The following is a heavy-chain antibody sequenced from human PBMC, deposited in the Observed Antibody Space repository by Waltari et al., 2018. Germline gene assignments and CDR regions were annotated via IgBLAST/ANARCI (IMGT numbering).Heavy chain of an antibody. Sequence: QVQLQESGPGLVKPSETLSLTCTVSGGSISRYYWSWIRQPPGKGLEWIGYIYYSGSTNYNPSLKSRVTISVDTSKNQFSLKLSSETAADTAVYYCARVPEDYDFWSLYFDYWGQGTLVTVSS. J-gene: IGHJ4*02. CDR3: ARVPEDYDFWSLYFDY. D-gene: IGHD3-3*01. CDR2: IYYSGST. V-gene: IGHV4-59*01. CDR1: GGSISRYY.